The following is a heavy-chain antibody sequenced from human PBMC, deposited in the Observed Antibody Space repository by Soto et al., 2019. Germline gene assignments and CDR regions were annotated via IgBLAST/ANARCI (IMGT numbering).Heavy chain of an antibody. J-gene: IGHJ4*02. D-gene: IGHD6-19*01. CDR3: ARGLYASGWYMDYFES. CDR2: IYYSGTT. V-gene: IGHV4-39*01. CDR1: GDSITSNSYY. Sequence: KPSETLSLTCTVSGDSITSNSYYWAWIRQPPGKGLEWIGSIYYSGTTYYNPSLKSRVTISVDRSKNQFSLKLSSVTAADTAVYYCARGLYASGWYMDYFESWGQGKLVTVSS.